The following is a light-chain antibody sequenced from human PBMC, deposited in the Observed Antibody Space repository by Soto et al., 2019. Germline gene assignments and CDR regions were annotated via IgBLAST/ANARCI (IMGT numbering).Light chain of an antibody. CDR3: LLSYSGPRV. CDR1: TGAVTSGHY. J-gene: IGLJ3*02. CDR2: DTK. V-gene: IGLV7-46*01. Sequence: QAVVTQEPSLTVSPGETVTITCGSSTGAVTSGHYPYWFQQKPGQAPRTLIYDTKNKHSWTPARFSGSLLGGKAALTLSGAQPEDEAEYYCLLSYSGPRVFGGGTKVTVL.